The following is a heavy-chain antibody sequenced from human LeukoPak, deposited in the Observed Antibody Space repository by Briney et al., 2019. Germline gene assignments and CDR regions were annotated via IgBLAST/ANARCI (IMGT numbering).Heavy chain of an antibody. D-gene: IGHD3-22*01. J-gene: IGHJ3*02. Sequence: PSETLSLTCTASGGSISSYYWNWIRQPPGKGLEWIGYIYYSGSTNYNPSLKSRVTISVDTSKNQFSLKLSSVTAADTAVYYCAREASRSSGYYSSAFDIWGQGTMVTVSS. CDR3: AREASRSSGYYSSAFDI. CDR2: IYYSGST. CDR1: GGSISSYY. V-gene: IGHV4-59*01.